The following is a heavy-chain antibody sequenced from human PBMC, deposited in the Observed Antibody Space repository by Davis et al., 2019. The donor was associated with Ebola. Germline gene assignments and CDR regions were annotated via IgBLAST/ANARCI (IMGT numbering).Heavy chain of an antibody. CDR1: GDFISSSSFY. CDR3: ARPWYSGTYYDAYDI. J-gene: IGHJ3*02. V-gene: IGHV4-39*01. D-gene: IGHD1-26*01. CDR2: FSYGDNTH. Sequence: MPSETLSLTCTVSGDFISSSSFYWGWIRQPPGKGLEWVGSFSYGDNTHYYNPSLRSRVTISVDTSRNQFSLKLSSATAADTAVYYCARPWYSGTYYDAYDIWGQGTMVAVSS.